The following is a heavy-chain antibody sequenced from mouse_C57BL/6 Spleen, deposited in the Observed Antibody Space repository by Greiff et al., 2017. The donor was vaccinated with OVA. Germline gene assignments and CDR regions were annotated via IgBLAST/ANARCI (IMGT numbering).Heavy chain of an antibody. J-gene: IGHJ4*01. V-gene: IGHV1-55*01. CDR1: GYTFTSYW. CDR3: ARGITTVVESYAMDD. Sequence: QVQLQQPGAELVKPGASVKMSCKASGYTFTSYWITWVKQRPGQGLEWIGDIYPGSGSTNYNEKFKSKATLTVDTSSSTAYMQLSSLTSEDSAVYYCARGITTVVESYAMDDWGQGTSVTVSS. CDR2: IYPGSGST. D-gene: IGHD1-1*01.